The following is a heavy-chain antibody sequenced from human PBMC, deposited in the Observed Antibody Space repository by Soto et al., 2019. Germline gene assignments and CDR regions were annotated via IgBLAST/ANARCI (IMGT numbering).Heavy chain of an antibody. CDR1: GYTFTSYA. CDR2: INAGNGNT. D-gene: IGHD4-17*01. Sequence: ASVKVSCKASGYTFTSYAMHWVRQAPGQRLEWMGWINAGNGNTKYSQKFQGRVTITRDTSISTAYMELSSLRSEDTAVYYCARRSHYGDHYYSDYWGQGTLVTFSS. J-gene: IGHJ4*02. CDR3: ARRSHYGDHYYSDY. V-gene: IGHV1-3*01.